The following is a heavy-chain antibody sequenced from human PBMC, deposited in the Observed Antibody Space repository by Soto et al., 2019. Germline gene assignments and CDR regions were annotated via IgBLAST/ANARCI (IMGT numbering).Heavy chain of an antibody. D-gene: IGHD3-22*01. J-gene: IGHJ3*02. CDR1: GGSISSGGYY. Sequence: SETLSLTCTVSGGSISSGGYYWSWIRQHPGKGLEWIGYIYYSGSTYYNPSLKSRVTISVDTSKKQFSMKLSSVTAADTAVYYCAATSSGYSWDAFDIWGQGTMVTV. V-gene: IGHV4-31*03. CDR3: AATSSGYSWDAFDI. CDR2: IYYSGST.